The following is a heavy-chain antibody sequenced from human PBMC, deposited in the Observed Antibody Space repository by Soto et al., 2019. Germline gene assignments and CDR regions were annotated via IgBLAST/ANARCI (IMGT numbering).Heavy chain of an antibody. CDR3: ARETDWIADS. V-gene: IGHV3-30-3*01. CDR2: ISNDGFKT. J-gene: IGHJ5*02. D-gene: IGHD1-1*01. Sequence: QVPLVESGGGVVQPGRSLGLSCAASGFTFSSYSMSWVRQATGAGLEWVSVISNDGFKTYYADSVKGRITVPKDNSNNKLFRQRNSMSPEDTGVYYCARETDWIADSWGQGTLVTVSS. CDR1: GFTFSSYS.